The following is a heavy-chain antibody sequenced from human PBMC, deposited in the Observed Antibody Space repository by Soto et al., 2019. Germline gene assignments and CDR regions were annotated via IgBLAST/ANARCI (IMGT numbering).Heavy chain of an antibody. CDR1: GFAFSGSA. V-gene: IGHV3-73*01. D-gene: IGHD4-17*01. CDR2: IRSKSFSYAT. J-gene: IGHJ4*02. Sequence: GSLRLSCAASGFAFSGSALHWVRQASGKGLEWVGRIRSKSFSYATSYAASVKGRFTISRDDSKNTAYLQMNSLRTEDTALYYCTSHDYGDSPFDYWGQGTLVTVSS. CDR3: TSHDYGDSPFDY.